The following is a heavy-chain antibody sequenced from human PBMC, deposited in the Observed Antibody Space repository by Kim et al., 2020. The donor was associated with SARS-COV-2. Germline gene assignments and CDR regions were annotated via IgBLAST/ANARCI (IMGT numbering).Heavy chain of an antibody. CDR3: ARVNWYYYGSGSLNWFDP. CDR1: GGSISSGGYY. Sequence: SETLSLTCTVSGGSISSGGYYWSWIRQHPGKGLEWIGYIYYSGSTYYNPSLKSRVTISVDTSKNQFSLKLSSVTAADTAVYYCARVNWYYYGSGSLNWFDPWGQGTLVTVSS. J-gene: IGHJ5*02. CDR2: IYYSGST. D-gene: IGHD3-10*01. V-gene: IGHV4-31*03.